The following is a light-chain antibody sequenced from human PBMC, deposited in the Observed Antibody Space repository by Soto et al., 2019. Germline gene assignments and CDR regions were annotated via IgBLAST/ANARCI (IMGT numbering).Light chain of an antibody. V-gene: IGKV3-15*01. CDR2: GVS. CDR1: QGVSSY. Sequence: EIVMTQSPATLSLSPGERVTLSCRASQGVSSYLAWYQQKPGQAPRLLIYGVSTRATGIPARFSGSGSGTEFTLTISSLQSEDFAVYYCQQYNNWPSITFGQGTRLEI. J-gene: IGKJ5*01. CDR3: QQYNNWPSIT.